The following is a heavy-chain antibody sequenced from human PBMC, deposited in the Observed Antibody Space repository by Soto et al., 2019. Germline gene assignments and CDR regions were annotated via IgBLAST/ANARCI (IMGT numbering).Heavy chain of an antibody. D-gene: IGHD4-17*01. CDR1: GFTFSSYD. V-gene: IGHV3-13*01. Sequence: EVQLVESGGGVVQPGGSLRLSCAASGFTFSSYDMHRVRQATGKGLEWVSAIGTAGDTYYPGSVKGRFTISRENAKNSLYLQMNSLRAGDTAVYYCARWGITTVTTNWYFDLWGRGTLVTVSS. CDR3: ARWGITTVTTNWYFDL. CDR2: IGTAGDT. J-gene: IGHJ2*01.